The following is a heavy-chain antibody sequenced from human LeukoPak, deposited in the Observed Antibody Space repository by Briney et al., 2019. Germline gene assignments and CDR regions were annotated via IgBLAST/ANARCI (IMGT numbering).Heavy chain of an antibody. V-gene: IGHV3-23*01. CDR2: IGGSGDNR. J-gene: IGHJ2*01. Sequence: GGSLRLSCAASGFTFSNYAVSWVRQAPGKGLQWVSTIGGSGDNRYYEDSVKGRFTISRDNSRNTLYLQVHGLRADDTAVYYCARNSYGDYWFFDLWGRGTLVTVSS. CDR1: GFTFSNYA. CDR3: ARNSYGDYWFFDL. D-gene: IGHD4-17*01.